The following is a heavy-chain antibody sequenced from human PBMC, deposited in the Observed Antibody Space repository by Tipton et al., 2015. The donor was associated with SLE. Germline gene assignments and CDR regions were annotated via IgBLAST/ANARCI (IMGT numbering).Heavy chain of an antibody. Sequence: TLSLTCTVSGGSISSYYWSWIRQPPGKGLEWIGYIYYSGSTNYNPSLKSRVTISVDSSNHQFSLKLRTVTAADTAVYYCARQQLGGWFDPWGQGTLVTVSS. V-gene: IGHV4-59*01. CDR1: GGSISSYY. J-gene: IGHJ5*02. CDR3: ARQQLGGWFDP. D-gene: IGHD6-13*01. CDR2: IYYSGST.